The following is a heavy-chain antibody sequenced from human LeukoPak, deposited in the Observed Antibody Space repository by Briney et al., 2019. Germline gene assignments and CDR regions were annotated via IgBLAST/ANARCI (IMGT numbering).Heavy chain of an antibody. CDR1: GYSISSGYY. CDR2: IYHSGST. CDR3: ARRRVEMATFDY. V-gene: IGHV4-38-2*01. Sequence: SETLSLTCAVSGYSISSGYYCGWIRQPPGKGLEWIGSIYHSGSTYYNPSLKSRVTISVDTSKNQFSLKLSSVTAADTAVYYCARRRVEMATFDYWGQGTLVTVSS. J-gene: IGHJ4*02. D-gene: IGHD5-24*01.